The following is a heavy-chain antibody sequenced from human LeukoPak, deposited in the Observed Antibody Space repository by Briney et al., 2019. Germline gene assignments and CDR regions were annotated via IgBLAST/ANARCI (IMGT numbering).Heavy chain of an antibody. J-gene: IGHJ4*02. Sequence: SVKVSCKASGCTFRNYAISWVRQAPGQGLEWMGGIIPIFGKANYAQKFQGRVTITADESTNTAYMELSSLRSEDTAVYYCARGWDSSGQIPFFYWGQGTLVTVSS. CDR3: ARGWDSSGQIPFFY. D-gene: IGHD3-22*01. CDR1: GCTFRNYA. CDR2: IIPIFGKA. V-gene: IGHV1-69*13.